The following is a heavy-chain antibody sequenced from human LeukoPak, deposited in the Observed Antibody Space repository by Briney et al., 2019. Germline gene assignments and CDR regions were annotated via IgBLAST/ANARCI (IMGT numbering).Heavy chain of an antibody. J-gene: IGHJ5*02. D-gene: IGHD6-19*01. CDR1: GGSISSGGYY. CDR2: IYYSGST. Sequence: SETLSLTCTVSGGSISSGGYYWSWIRQHPGKGLEWIGYIYYSGSTYYNPSLKSRVTISVDTSKNQFSLKLSSVTAADTAVYYCARIEGRDMGVAVAGRRLLWFDPWGQGTLVTVSS. CDR3: ARIEGRDMGVAVAGRRLLWFDP. V-gene: IGHV4-31*03.